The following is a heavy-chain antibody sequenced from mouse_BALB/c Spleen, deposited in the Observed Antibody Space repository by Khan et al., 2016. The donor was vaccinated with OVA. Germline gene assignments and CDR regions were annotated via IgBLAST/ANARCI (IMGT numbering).Heavy chain of an antibody. V-gene: IGHV1-5*01. D-gene: IGHD2-4*01. CDR2: IYPGNSDT. J-gene: IGHJ2*01. Sequence: EVQRVESGTVLARPGASVKMSCKASGYSFTKYWMHWVKQRPGQGLEWIAAIYPGNSDTRYNQKFKGKAKLTAVTSASTAYMELSSLTNEDSAVYYCTRSYDSYYFDYWGQGTTLTVSS. CDR3: TRSYDSYYFDY. CDR1: GYSFTKYW.